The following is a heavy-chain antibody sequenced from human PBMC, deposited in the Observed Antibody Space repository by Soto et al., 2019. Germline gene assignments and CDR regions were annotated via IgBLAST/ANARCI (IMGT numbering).Heavy chain of an antibody. CDR3: ARARGVITYYYYYGMDV. J-gene: IGHJ6*02. CDR2: INAGNGNT. CDR1: GYTFTSYA. Sequence: ASVKVSCKASGYTFTSYAMHWVRQAPGQRLEWMGWINAGNGNTKYSQKFQGRVTITRDTSASTAYMELSSLRSEDTAVYYCARARGVITYYYYYGMDVWGQGTTVTVYS. D-gene: IGHD3-10*01. V-gene: IGHV1-3*01.